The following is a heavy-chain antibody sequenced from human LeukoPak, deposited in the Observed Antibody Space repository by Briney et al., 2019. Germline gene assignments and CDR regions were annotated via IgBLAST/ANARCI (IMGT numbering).Heavy chain of an antibody. CDR2: IKQDGSEK. D-gene: IGHD3-22*01. V-gene: IGHV3-7*01. CDR1: GFTFSSYW. CDR3: ARGRYYDSSGLWFYYYYMDV. Sequence: PGGSLRLSCAASGFTFSSYWMSWVRQAPGKGLEWVANIKQDGSEKYYVDSVKGRFTISRDNAKNSLYLQMNSLRAEDTAVYYCARGRYYDSSGLWFYYYYMDVWGKGTTVTVSS. J-gene: IGHJ6*03.